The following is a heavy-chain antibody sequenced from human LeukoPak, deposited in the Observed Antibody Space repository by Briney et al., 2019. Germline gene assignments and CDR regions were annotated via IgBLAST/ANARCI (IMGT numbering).Heavy chain of an antibody. CDR1: GGSISGYF. CDR2: IYSSGSN. Sequence: SETLSLTCTVSGGSISGYFWSWIRRPAGKGLEWIGRIYSSGSNNYNPSLKSRVTMSLDTSKNHLSLNLSSVTAADTAVYYCAREPTSGREPTSGRPLDYWGQGTLVTVSS. V-gene: IGHV4-4*07. CDR3: AREPTSGREPTSGRPLDY. J-gene: IGHJ4*02. D-gene: IGHD5-12*01.